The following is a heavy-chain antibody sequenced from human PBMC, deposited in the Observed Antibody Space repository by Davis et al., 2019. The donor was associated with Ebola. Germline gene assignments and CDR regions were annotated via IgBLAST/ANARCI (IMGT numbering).Heavy chain of an antibody. Sequence: ASVKVSCKASGYTFTGYYMHWVRQATGQGLEWMGWMNPNSGNTGYAQKFQGRVTMTRNTSISTAYMELSSLRSEDTAVYYCARGPLSYSSGWYQYYYYYGMDVWGKGTTVTVSS. D-gene: IGHD6-19*01. CDR3: ARGPLSYSSGWYQYYYYYGMDV. CDR1: GYTFTGYY. CDR2: MNPNSGNT. V-gene: IGHV1-8*02. J-gene: IGHJ6*04.